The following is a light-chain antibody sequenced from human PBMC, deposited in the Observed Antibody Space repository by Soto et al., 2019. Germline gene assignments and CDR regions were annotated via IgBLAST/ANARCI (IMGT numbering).Light chain of an antibody. Sequence: QSVLTQPPSASGTPGQRVTIFCSGSSSNIGSNYVYWYQPFPGAAPKLLIYRNNQRPSGVPDRFSGSKSGPSASLAISGVRSEDEADYYCTAWDNSLSGPLFGGGTKLTVL. CDR2: RNN. CDR1: SSNIGSNY. J-gene: IGLJ2*01. CDR3: TAWDNSLSGPL. V-gene: IGLV1-47*01.